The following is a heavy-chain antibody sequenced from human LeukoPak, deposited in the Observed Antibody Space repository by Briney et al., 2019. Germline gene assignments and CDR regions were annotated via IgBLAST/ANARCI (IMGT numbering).Heavy chain of an antibody. J-gene: IGHJ4*02. CDR2: ISGSGGST. V-gene: IGHV3-23*01. Sequence: GGSLRLSCAASGFTFSSYAMSWVRQAPGKGLEWVSAISGSGGSTYYADSVKGRFTISRDNSKDTLYLQMNSLRAEDTAVYYCAKGGDYDILTGYYYYFDYWGQGTLVTVSS. CDR3: AKGGDYDILTGYYYYFDY. D-gene: IGHD3-9*01. CDR1: GFTFSSYA.